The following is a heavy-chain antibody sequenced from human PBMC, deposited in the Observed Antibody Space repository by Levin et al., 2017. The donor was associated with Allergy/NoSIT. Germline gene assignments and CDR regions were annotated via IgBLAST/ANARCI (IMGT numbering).Heavy chain of an antibody. CDR2: ISSSSSYI. CDR3: ARDGYDILTGDKIYYYYYGMDV. J-gene: IGHJ6*02. D-gene: IGHD3-9*01. CDR1: GFTFSSYS. V-gene: IGHV3-21*01. Sequence: SCAASGFTFSSYSMNWVRQAPGKGLEWVSSISSSSSYIYYADSVKGRFTISRDNAKNSLYLQMNSLRAEDTAVYYCARDGYDILTGDKIYYYYYGMDVWGQGTTVTVSS.